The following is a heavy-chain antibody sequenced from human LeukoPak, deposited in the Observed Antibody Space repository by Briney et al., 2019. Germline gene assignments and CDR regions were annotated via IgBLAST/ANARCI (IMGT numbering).Heavy chain of an antibody. CDR1: GFTFSSFA. CDR3: ARDLGDNFYYYGMDV. J-gene: IGHJ6*02. CDR2: ISYDGSNK. Sequence: GGSLRLSCAASGFTFSSFALSWVRQAPGKGLEWVAVISYDGSNKYHADSVKGRFTISRDNSRNTLYLQMNSLRAEDTAVYYCARDLGDNFYYYGMDVWGQGTTVTVSS. D-gene: IGHD3-16*01. V-gene: IGHV3-30-3*01.